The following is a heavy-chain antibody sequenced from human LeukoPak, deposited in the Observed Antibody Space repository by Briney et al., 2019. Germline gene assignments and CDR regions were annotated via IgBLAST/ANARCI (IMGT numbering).Heavy chain of an antibody. V-gene: IGHV4-39*07. J-gene: IGHJ6*03. CDR2: IYYSGST. CDR3: ARVWPYNWNYYYYMDV. D-gene: IGHD1-20*01. CDR1: GGSISSRSYY. Sequence: SETLSLTCTVSGGSISSRSYYWGWIRQPPGKGLEWIGSIYYSGSTYYNPSLKSQVTISVDTSKNQFSLKLSSVTAADTAVYYCARVWPYNWNYYYYMDVWGKGTTVTVSS.